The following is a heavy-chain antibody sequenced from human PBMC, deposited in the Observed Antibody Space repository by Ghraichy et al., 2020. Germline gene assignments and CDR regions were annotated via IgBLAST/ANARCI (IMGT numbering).Heavy chain of an antibody. J-gene: IGHJ1*01. CDR1: GFTFSSYA. V-gene: IGHV3-23*01. CDR2: ISGSGGST. D-gene: IGHD6-19*01. CDR3: ATDSSGWYWGGAQYFQH. Sequence: GSLRLSCAASGFTFSSYAMSWVRQAPGKGLEWVSAISGSGGSTYYADSVKGRFTISRDNSKNTLYLQMNSLRAEDTAVYYCATDSSGWYWGGAQYFQHWGQGTLVTVSS.